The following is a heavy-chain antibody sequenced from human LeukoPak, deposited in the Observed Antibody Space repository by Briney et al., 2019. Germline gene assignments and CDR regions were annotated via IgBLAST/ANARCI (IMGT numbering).Heavy chain of an antibody. CDR2: IWYDGSNK. CDR1: GFTFSSYG. D-gene: IGHD2-2*01. Sequence: GRSLRLSCAASGFTFSSYGMHWVRQAPGKGLEWVAVIWYDGSNKYYADSVKGRFTISRDNSKNTLYLRMNSLRAEDTAVYYCARGRIVVVPAGLDYWGQGTLVTVSS. CDR3: ARGRIVVVPAGLDY. J-gene: IGHJ4*02. V-gene: IGHV3-33*01.